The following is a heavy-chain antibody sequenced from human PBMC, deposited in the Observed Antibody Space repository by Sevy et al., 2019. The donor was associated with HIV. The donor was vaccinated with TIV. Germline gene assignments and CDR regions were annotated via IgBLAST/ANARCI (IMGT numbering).Heavy chain of an antibody. D-gene: IGHD2-2*01. CDR2: ISSSSNYI. Sequence: GGSLRLSCAASGFTFSSYSMNWVRQAPGKGLEWVSSISSSSNYIYYADSVKGRFTISRDNAKNSLYLQMNSLRAEDTAVYYCARASSGYCSSTSCYGGNWFDPWGQGTLVTVSS. CDR3: ARASSGYCSSTSCYGGNWFDP. J-gene: IGHJ5*02. CDR1: GFTFSSYS. V-gene: IGHV3-21*01.